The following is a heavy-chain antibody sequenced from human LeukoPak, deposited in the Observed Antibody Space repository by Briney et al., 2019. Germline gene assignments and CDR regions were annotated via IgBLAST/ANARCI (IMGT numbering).Heavy chain of an antibody. Sequence: PSETLSLTCTVSGGSISSYYWSWIRQPPGKGLEWIGYIYYSGSTNYNPSLKSRVTISVDTSKNQFSLKLSSVTAADTAVYYCARANGMATIGGYWGQGTLVTVSS. V-gene: IGHV4-59*12. CDR3: ARANGMATIGGY. D-gene: IGHD5-24*01. J-gene: IGHJ4*02. CDR2: IYYSGST. CDR1: GGSISSYY.